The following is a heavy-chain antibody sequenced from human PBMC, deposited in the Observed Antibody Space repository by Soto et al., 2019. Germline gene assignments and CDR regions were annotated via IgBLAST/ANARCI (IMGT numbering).Heavy chain of an antibody. CDR3: ARDIQSVGPRANDAFDV. J-gene: IGHJ3*01. CDR2: LNPDTGNT. V-gene: IGHV1-3*01. Sequence: QVQLVQSGAELKKPGASVNISCTPSGFTFSDNLINWVRQVPGQGLEWMGWLNPDTGNTSSSETFQGRVTISRHPSASIAYLELSGLENEDTALYFCARDIQSVGPRANDAFDVWGQGTMITVSS. D-gene: IGHD5-18*01. CDR1: GFTFSDNL.